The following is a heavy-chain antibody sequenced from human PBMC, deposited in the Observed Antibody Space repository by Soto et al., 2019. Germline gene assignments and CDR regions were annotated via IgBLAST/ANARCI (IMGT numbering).Heavy chain of an antibody. CDR1: GFTFTSYD. V-gene: IGHV1-8*01. CDR2: VNPNSGNT. D-gene: IGHD4-17*01. Sequence: VQLLQSGAEVKKPGAAVKVSCKTSGFTFTSYDINCVRQAPGQGLEWLGWVNPNSGNTDYAQKFQGRVTMTSNTSITTADMELSSLTSEDTAVYYCARVPFVNFGDSVSFDYWGQGTLVTVSS. CDR3: ARVPFVNFGDSVSFDY. J-gene: IGHJ4*02.